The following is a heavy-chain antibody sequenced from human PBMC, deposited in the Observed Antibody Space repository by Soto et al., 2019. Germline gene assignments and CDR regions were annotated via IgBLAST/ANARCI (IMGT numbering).Heavy chain of an antibody. CDR1: GYTFTSYC. CDR2: ISAYNGNT. J-gene: IGHJ4*02. V-gene: IGHV1-18*04. Sequence: ASVKVSCRASGYTFTSYCISWVRQAPGQGLEWMGWISAYNGNTNYAQKLQGRVTMTTDTSTSTAYMELRSLRSDDTAVYYCARGIKYYGSGSYYNPTTDFDYWGQGTLVTVSS. D-gene: IGHD3-10*01. CDR3: ARGIKYYGSGSYYNPTTDFDY.